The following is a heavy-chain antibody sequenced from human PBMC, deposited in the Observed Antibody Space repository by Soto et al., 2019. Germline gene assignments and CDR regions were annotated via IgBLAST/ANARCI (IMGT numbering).Heavy chain of an antibody. J-gene: IGHJ6*02. Sequence: GGSLRLSCAASGFTFSSYWMSWVRQAPGKGLEWVANIKQDGSEKYYVDSVKGRFTISRDNAKNSLYLQMNSLRAEDTAVYYCARDRYDFWSGYDPHYGMDVWGQGTTVTVSS. CDR2: IKQDGSEK. CDR1: GFTFSSYW. V-gene: IGHV3-7*03. CDR3: ARDRYDFWSGYDPHYGMDV. D-gene: IGHD3-3*01.